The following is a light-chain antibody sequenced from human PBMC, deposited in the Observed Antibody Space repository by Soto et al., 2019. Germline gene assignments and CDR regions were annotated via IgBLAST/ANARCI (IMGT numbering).Light chain of an antibody. J-gene: IGLJ1*01. CDR3: AAWDDSLNAIYV. CDR1: SSNIGSNT. V-gene: IGLV1-44*01. Sequence: QSVLTQPPSASGTPGQRVTISCSGSSSNIGSNTVNWYQQLPGTAPKLLIYSNNQRPSEVPDRFSGSKSGTSASLAISGLQSEDEADYYCAAWDDSLNAIYVFGTGTKLTVL. CDR2: SNN.